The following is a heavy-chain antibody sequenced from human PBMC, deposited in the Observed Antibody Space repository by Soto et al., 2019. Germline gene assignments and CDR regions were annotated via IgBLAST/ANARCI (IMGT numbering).Heavy chain of an antibody. D-gene: IGHD3-22*01. CDR1: GGSISSGGYY. J-gene: IGHJ6*02. CDR3: ARDSYDSSGYYYELGYGMDG. V-gene: IGHV4-31*03. CDR2: IYYSGST. Sequence: SETLSLTCTVSGGSISSGGYYWSWIRQHPGKGLEWIGYIYYSGSTYYNPSLKSRVTISVDTSKNQFSLKLSSVTAADTAVYYCARDSYDSSGYYYELGYGMDGWGQGTTDTVSS.